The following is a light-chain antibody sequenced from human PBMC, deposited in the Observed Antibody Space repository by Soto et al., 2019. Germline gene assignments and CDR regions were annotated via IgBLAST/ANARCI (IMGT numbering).Light chain of an antibody. CDR1: QSVSSN. CDR3: QQYNNWPPWT. CDR2: GAS. V-gene: IGKV3-15*01. Sequence: EIVMTQSPATLSVSPGERATLSCRASQSVSSNLAWYQQTPGQAHRLLIYGASSRATGIPARFSGSGSGTEFTLTISSLQSEDFAVYYCQQYNNWPPWTFGQGTKVEIK. J-gene: IGKJ1*01.